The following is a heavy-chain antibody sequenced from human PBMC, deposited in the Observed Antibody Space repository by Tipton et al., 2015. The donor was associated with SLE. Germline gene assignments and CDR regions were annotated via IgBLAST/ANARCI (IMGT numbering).Heavy chain of an antibody. CDR2: IKQDGSEK. D-gene: IGHD1-26*01. CDR3: ARRIVRYSELDNWVDP. Sequence: SLRLSCAASGFDFSNFWMSWVRQAPGKGLEWVASIKQDGSEKSYVDSVKGRFIISRDNAKNSLYLQMNSLRAEDTAVYYCARRIVRYSELDNWVDPWGQGTLVTVSS. V-gene: IGHV3-7*01. J-gene: IGHJ5*02. CDR1: GFDFSNFW.